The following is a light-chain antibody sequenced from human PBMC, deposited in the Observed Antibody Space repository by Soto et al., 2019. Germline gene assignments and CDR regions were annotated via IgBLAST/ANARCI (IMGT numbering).Light chain of an antibody. V-gene: IGKV3-20*01. Sequence: EIVLTQSLGTLSLSPGESATLSCRARQRVSSTYLAWYQQKTGQAPRLRIYGASSRATGIPDRFSGSGSGTDFTLTISRLEPEDFAVYYCQHYGSLVLTFGGGTKVEIK. J-gene: IGKJ4*01. CDR2: GAS. CDR3: QHYGSLVLT. CDR1: QRVSSTY.